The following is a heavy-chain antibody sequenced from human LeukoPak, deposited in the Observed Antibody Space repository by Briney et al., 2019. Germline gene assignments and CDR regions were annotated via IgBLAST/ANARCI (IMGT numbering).Heavy chain of an antibody. CDR1: GGSISSYY. J-gene: IGHJ4*02. CDR2: IYYSGST. Sequence: SETLSLTCTVSGGSISSYYWSWIRQPPGKGLEWIAYIYYSGSTNYNPSLKSRVTISVDTSKNQFSLKLSSVTAADTAVYYCASGSYYFDYWGQGTLVTVSS. D-gene: IGHD1-26*01. CDR3: ASGSYYFDY. V-gene: IGHV4-59*08.